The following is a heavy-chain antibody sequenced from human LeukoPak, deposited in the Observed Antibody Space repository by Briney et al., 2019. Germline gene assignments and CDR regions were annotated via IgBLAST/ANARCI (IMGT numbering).Heavy chain of an antibody. CDR3: AKGAYDYIEMGYFDY. D-gene: IGHD5-12*01. Sequence: GGSLRLSCAASGFTFSNAWMSWVRQAPGKGLEWVGRIKSKTDGGTTDYAAPVKGRFTISRDDSKNTLYLQMNSLRAEDMAVYYCAKGAYDYIEMGYFDYWGQGTLVTVSS. J-gene: IGHJ4*02. CDR2: IKSKTDGGTT. CDR1: GFTFSNAW. V-gene: IGHV3-15*01.